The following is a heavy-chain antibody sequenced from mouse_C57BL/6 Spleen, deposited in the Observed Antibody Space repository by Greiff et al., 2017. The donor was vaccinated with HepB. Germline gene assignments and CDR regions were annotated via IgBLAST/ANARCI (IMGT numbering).Heavy chain of an antibody. Sequence: VQLQQSGAELVKPGASVKISCKASGYAFSSYWMNWVKQRPGKGLEWIGQIYPGDGDTNYNGKFKGKATLTADKSSSTAYMQLSSLTSEDSAVYFCARITTVVRYFDVWGTGTTVTVSS. V-gene: IGHV1-80*01. J-gene: IGHJ1*03. CDR2: IYPGDGDT. CDR1: GYAFSSYW. D-gene: IGHD1-1*01. CDR3: ARITTVVRYFDV.